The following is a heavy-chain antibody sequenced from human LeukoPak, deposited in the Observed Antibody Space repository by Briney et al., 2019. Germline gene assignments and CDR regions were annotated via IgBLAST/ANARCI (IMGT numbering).Heavy chain of an antibody. J-gene: IGHJ4*02. Sequence: ASVKVSCKASGYTFTGYYMHWVRQAPGQGLEWMGWINPNSGGTNYAQKFQGRVTMTRDTSISTAYMELSRLRSDDTAVYYCARDMEEQQLGIDYWSQGTLVTVSS. CDR1: GYTFTGYY. D-gene: IGHD6-13*01. V-gene: IGHV1-2*02. CDR2: INPNSGGT. CDR3: ARDMEEQQLGIDY.